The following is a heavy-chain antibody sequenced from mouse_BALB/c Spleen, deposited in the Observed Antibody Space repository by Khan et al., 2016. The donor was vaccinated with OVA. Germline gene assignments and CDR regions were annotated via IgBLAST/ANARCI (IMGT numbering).Heavy chain of an antibody. CDR2: ISNGGGST. D-gene: IGHD1-2*01. Sequence: EVELVESGGGLVQPGGSLKLSCAASGFTFSSYTMSWVRQTPEKRLEWVAFISNGGGSTYYPDTVQGRFTISRDNAKNTLFLQMSSLKSEDTAMYYCARPTTAGYYYAMDYWGQGTSVTVSS. CDR3: ARPTTAGYYYAMDY. J-gene: IGHJ4*01. CDR1: GFTFSSYT. V-gene: IGHV5-12-2*01.